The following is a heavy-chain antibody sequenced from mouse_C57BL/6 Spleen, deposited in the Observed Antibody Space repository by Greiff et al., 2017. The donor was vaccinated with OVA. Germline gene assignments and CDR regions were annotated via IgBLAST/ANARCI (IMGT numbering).Heavy chain of an antibody. V-gene: IGHV1-19*01. CDR1: GYTFTDYY. Sequence: VQLKQSGPVLVKPGASVKMSCKASGYTFTDYYMNWVKQSHGKSLEWIGVINPYNGGTSYNQKFKGKATLTVDKSSSTAYMELNSLTSEDSAVYYCAPITTVVMDYWGQGTSVTVSS. J-gene: IGHJ4*01. CDR2: INPYNGGT. CDR3: APITTVVMDY. D-gene: IGHD1-1*01.